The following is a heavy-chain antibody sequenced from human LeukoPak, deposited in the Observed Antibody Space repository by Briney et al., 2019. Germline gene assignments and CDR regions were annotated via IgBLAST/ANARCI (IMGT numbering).Heavy chain of an antibody. Sequence: GGSLRLSCAASGFNFNTYAMSWVRQAPGKGLEWVSVLSGSGATTYYADSVKGRFTISRDNSKNTLYLQMNSLRAEDTAVYYCAKTTVVSITPSFFYFDYWGQGTLVTVSS. J-gene: IGHJ4*02. CDR1: GFNFNTYA. D-gene: IGHD3-3*01. V-gene: IGHV3-23*01. CDR2: LSGSGATT. CDR3: AKTTVVSITPSFFYFDY.